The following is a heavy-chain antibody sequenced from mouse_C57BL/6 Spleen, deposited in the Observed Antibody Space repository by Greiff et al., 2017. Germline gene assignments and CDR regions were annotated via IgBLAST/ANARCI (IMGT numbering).Heavy chain of an antibody. CDR2: IYPRSGNT. V-gene: IGHV1-81*01. Sequence: QVQLQQSGAELARPGASVKLSCKASGYTFTGYGISWVKQRTGQGLEWIGEIYPRSGNTYYNEKFKGKATLTADKSSSTAYMELRSLKSEDSAVYFCARGYGSSYDAMDYWGQGTSVTVSS. D-gene: IGHD1-1*01. J-gene: IGHJ4*01. CDR3: ARGYGSSYDAMDY. CDR1: GYTFTGYG.